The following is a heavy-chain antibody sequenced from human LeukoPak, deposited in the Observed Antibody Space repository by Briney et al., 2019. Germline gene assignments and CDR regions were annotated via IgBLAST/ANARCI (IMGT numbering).Heavy chain of an antibody. Sequence: PGRSLRLSCAASGFAFDDYAMHWVRQAPGKGLEWVSGISWNSGSIGYADSVKGRFTISRDNAKNSLYLQMNSLRAEDTALYYCAKDIRIAVAGLYYFDYWGQGTLVTVSS. D-gene: IGHD6-19*01. J-gene: IGHJ4*02. CDR2: ISWNSGSI. V-gene: IGHV3-9*01. CDR1: GFAFDDYA. CDR3: AKDIRIAVAGLYYFDY.